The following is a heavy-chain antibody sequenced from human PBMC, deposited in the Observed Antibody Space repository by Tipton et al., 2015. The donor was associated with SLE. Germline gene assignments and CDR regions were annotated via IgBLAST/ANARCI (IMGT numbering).Heavy chain of an antibody. J-gene: IGHJ3*02. Sequence: SLRLSCAASGFTFSSYAMSWVRQAPGKGLEWVSVIYSGGSTYYADSVKGRFTISRDNSKNTLYLQMNSLRAEDTAVYYCANSGYGDSVDAVDIWGQGTMVTGSS. V-gene: IGHV3-23*03. CDR1: GFTFSSYA. CDR3: ANSGYGDSVDAVDI. CDR2: IYSGGST. D-gene: IGHD4-17*01.